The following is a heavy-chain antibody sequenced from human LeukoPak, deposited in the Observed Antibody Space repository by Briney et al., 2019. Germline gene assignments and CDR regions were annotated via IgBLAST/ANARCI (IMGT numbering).Heavy chain of an antibody. V-gene: IGHV3-30*03. CDR2: ISYDGSNK. D-gene: IGHD3-9*01. Sequence: GGSLRLSCAASGFTFSSYGMHWVRQAPGKALDWAAVISYDGSNKYYADSVKGRFTISRDNSKNTLYLQMNSLRAEDTAVYFFFKQKTAYEILTGYLPFDYWGQGTLVTVSS. CDR3: FKQKTAYEILTGYLPFDY. J-gene: IGHJ4*02. CDR1: GFTFSSYG.